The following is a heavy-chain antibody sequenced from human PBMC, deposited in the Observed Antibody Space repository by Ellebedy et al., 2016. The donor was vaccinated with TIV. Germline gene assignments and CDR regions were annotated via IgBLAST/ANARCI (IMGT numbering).Heavy chain of an antibody. Sequence: AASVKVSCKASGYTFTSYAMHWVRQAPGQRLEWMGWINAGNGNTKYSQKFQGRVTITRDTSASTAYMELTSLRSEDTALYYCARALAVAGTYDYFFDSWGQGALVTVSS. V-gene: IGHV1-3*01. D-gene: IGHD6-19*01. CDR2: INAGNGNT. CDR3: ARALAVAGTYDYFFDS. CDR1: GYTFTSYA. J-gene: IGHJ4*02.